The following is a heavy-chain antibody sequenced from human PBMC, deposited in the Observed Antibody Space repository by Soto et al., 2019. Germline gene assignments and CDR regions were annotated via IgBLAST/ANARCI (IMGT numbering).Heavy chain of an antibody. CDR1: GTFSSYS. CDR3: ARGPDYGDHGGWLDP. J-gene: IGHJ5*02. D-gene: IGHD4-17*01. V-gene: IGHV1-69*01. Sequence: QGQLVQSGAEVGKPGSSVKVSCRGTFSSYSISWVRQAPGQGLEWMGGITPLFGTTTYAQKFQGRVTITADASTNTAYMELSSLRSDDTAVYYCARGPDYGDHGGWLDPWGQGTLVTVSS. CDR2: ITPLFGTT.